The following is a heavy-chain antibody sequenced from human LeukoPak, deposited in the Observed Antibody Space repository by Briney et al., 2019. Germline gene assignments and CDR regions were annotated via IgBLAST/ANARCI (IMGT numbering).Heavy chain of an antibody. J-gene: IGHJ6*02. CDR1: GGSISSYY. CDR2: IYYSGST. D-gene: IGHD2-2*01. Sequence: PSQTLSLTCTVSGGSISSYYWSWIRQPPGKGLEWIGYIYYSGSTNYNPSLKSRVTISVDTSENQFSLKLSSVTAADTAVYYCARAGYCSSTSCYWMGHYYYYYGMDVWGQGTTVTVSS. V-gene: IGHV4-59*01. CDR3: ARAGYCSSTSCYWMGHYYYYYGMDV.